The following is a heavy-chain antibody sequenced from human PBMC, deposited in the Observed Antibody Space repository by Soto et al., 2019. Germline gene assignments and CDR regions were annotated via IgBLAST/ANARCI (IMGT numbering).Heavy chain of an antibody. CDR3: AKDAIRYCTTNTCSTGYFQN. J-gene: IGHJ1*01. CDR1: GFTFSTYG. D-gene: IGHD2-8*01. Sequence: QVQLVESGGGVVQPGRSLRLSCAASGFTFSTYGMHWVRQAPGKGLERVAVISNDGRNKYYADSVTGRFTISRDDSRNTLYLQMDGLAVEDTAVYFCAKDAIRYCTTNTCSTGYFQNWGQGTLVTVSS. V-gene: IGHV3-30*18. CDR2: ISNDGRNK.